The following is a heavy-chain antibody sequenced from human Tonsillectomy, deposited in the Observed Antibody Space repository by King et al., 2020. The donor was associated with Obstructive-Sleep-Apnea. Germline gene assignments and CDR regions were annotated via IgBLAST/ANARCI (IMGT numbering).Heavy chain of an antibody. J-gene: IGHJ6*02. Sequence: VQLVESGGGVVQPGRSLRLSCAVSGFTLSRYAMHWVRQAPGKGLEWVAVISYDGKNKYHADSVKGRFTISRDNCKNTLNLQMNSLRAEDTAVYYCARDQDDVVVVVAALGSSGMDVWGQGTTVTVSS. D-gene: IGHD2-15*01. CDR1: GFTLSRYA. CDR3: ARDQDDVVVVVAALGSSGMDV. CDR2: ISYDGKNK. V-gene: IGHV3-30*04.